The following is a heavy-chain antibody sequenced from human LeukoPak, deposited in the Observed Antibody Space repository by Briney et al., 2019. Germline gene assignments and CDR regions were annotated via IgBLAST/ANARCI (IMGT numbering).Heavy chain of an antibody. CDR3: ARDLSGGVDAFDI. CDR2: ISSSSSYI. J-gene: IGHJ3*02. D-gene: IGHD2/OR15-2a*01. V-gene: IGHV3-21*01. Sequence: GGSLRLSCAASGFTFSSYSMNWVRQAPGKGLEWVSSISSSSSYIYYADSVKGRFTISRDNAKNSLYLQMNSLRAEDTAVHYCARDLSGGVDAFDIWGQGTMVTVSS. CDR1: GFTFSSYS.